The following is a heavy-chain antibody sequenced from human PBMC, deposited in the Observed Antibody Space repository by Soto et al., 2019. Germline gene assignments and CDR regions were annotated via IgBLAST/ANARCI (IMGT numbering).Heavy chain of an antibody. CDR2: IIPIFGTA. Sequence: SVKVTCKASGGTFSSYAISWVRQAPGQGPEWMGGIIPIFGTANYAQKFQGRVTITADESTSTAYMELSSLRSEDTAVYYCATGYYGGNTGLYYYYYGMDVWGQGTTVTVSS. D-gene: IGHD4-17*01. V-gene: IGHV1-69*13. CDR1: GGTFSSYA. CDR3: ATGYYGGNTGLYYYYYGMDV. J-gene: IGHJ6*02.